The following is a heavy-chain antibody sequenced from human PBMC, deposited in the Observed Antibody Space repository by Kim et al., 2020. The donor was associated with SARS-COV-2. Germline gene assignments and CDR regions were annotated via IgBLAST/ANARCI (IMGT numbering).Heavy chain of an antibody. D-gene: IGHD5-12*01. J-gene: IGHJ5*02. V-gene: IGHV1-8*01. CDR3: ARGGYSGYDSRSWFDP. CDR2: MNPNSGNT. CDR1: GYTFTSYD. Sequence: ASVKVSCKASGYTFTSYDINWVRQATGQGLEWMGWMNPNSGNTGYAQKFQGRVTMTRNTSISTAYMELSSLRSEDTAVYYCARGGYSGYDSRSWFDPWGQGTLVTVSS.